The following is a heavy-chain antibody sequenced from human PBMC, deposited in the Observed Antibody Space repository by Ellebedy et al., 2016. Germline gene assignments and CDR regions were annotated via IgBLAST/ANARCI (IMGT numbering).Heavy chain of an antibody. CDR1: GGSMSVYY. J-gene: IGHJ4*02. Sequence: GSLRLSCTVSGGSMSVYYWNWIRQPPGKGLEWVGYISYTGSSNYNPSLKSRVAISIDTPQNHFSLKLASVTSADTAVYYCARNSNGVAAGLDYWGQGSLVTVSS. V-gene: IGHV4-59*01. CDR2: ISYTGSS. CDR3: ARNSNGVAAGLDY. D-gene: IGHD2-8*01.